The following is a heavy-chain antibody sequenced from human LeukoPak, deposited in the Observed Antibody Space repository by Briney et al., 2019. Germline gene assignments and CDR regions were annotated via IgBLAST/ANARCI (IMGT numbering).Heavy chain of an antibody. CDR3: ARGGWELRDWYFDL. D-gene: IGHD1-26*01. CDR1: GGSISSYY. V-gene: IGHV4-59*01. CDR2: IYYSGST. J-gene: IGHJ2*01. Sequence: SETLSLTCTVSGGSISSYYWSWIRQPPGKGLEWIGYIYYSGSTNYNLSLKSRVTISVDTSKNQFSLKLSSVTAADTAVYYCARGGWELRDWYFDLWGRGTLVTVSS.